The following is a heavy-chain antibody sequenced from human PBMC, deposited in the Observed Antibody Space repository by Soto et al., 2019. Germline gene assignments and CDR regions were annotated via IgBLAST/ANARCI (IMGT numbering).Heavy chain of an antibody. CDR3: ARVGSGWYNFDY. J-gene: IGHJ4*02. V-gene: IGHV3-74*01. D-gene: IGHD6-19*01. CDR2: IKTDGSIT. Sequence: EAQLVESGGGLVQPGGSLRLSCAASGFTFSSYWMHWVRQAPGKGLVWVSRIKTDGSITSYADSVQGRFTISRDNAKNTLYLQMNSLRAEDTAVYYCARVGSGWYNFDYWGQGTLVTVSS. CDR1: GFTFSSYW.